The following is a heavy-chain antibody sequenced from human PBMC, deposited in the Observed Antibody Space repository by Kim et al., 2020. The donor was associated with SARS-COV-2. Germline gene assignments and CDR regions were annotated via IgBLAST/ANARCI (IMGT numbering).Heavy chain of an antibody. J-gene: IGHJ5*02. Sequence: LKSLVTISVDTSKNQFPLKLSSVTAADTAVYYCARAKRITIFGVVNWFDPWGQGTLVTVSS. V-gene: IGHV4-31*01. D-gene: IGHD3-3*01. CDR3: ARAKRITIFGVVNWFDP.